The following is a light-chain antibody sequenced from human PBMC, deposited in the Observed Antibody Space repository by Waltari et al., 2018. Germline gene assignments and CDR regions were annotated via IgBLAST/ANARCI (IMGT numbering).Light chain of an antibody. V-gene: IGKV3-20*01. Sequence: IVLTQSPGTLSLSPWESATLSCSASQSVSSSYLAWYQQKPGQAPRLLIYGASSRATGIPDRFSGSGSGTDFTLTISRLEPEDFAVYYCQQYGSSPLTFGGGTKVEIK. CDR1: QSVSSSY. CDR3: QQYGSSPLT. J-gene: IGKJ4*01. CDR2: GAS.